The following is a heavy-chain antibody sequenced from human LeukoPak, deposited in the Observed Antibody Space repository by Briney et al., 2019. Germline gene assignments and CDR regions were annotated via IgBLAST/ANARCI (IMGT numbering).Heavy chain of an antibody. D-gene: IGHD2-21*01. CDR3: ATTEPYCGGDCYSL. V-gene: IGHV4-30-2*01. CDR1: GGSISSGGYY. J-gene: IGHJ4*02. CDR2: IYHSGST. Sequence: SETLSLTCTVSGGSISSGGYYWSWIRQPPGKGLEWIGYIYHSGSTYYNPSLKSRVTISVDRSKDQFSLKLSSVTAADTAVYYCATTEPYCGGDCYSLWGQGTLVTVSS.